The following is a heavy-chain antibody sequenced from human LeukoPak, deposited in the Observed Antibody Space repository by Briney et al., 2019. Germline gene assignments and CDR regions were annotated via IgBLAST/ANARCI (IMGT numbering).Heavy chain of an antibody. V-gene: IGHV3-7*01. CDR3: ARESVPPDAFDI. CDR1: GFTFSNYW. Sequence: GGSLRLSCAASGFTFSNYWMTWVRQAPGKGLEWVAHIKEDGGGKYHADSVKGRFTISRDNSKNTLYLQMNSLRAEDTAVYYCARESVPPDAFDIWGQGTMVTVSS. CDR2: IKEDGGGK. D-gene: IGHD6-6*01. J-gene: IGHJ3*02.